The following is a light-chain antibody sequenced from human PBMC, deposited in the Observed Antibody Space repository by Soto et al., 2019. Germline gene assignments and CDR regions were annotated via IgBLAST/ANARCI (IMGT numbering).Light chain of an antibody. Sequence: VSTHSAFTLSLTPGERATLSCRASQSFRGLLAWYQQKPGQAPRLLIYDAYNRATGIPPRFSSSGSGTDFTLTISSLEPEDSAVYYCQQRHSWPITFGQGTRLEIK. V-gene: IGKV3-11*01. CDR3: QQRHSWPIT. CDR2: DAY. J-gene: IGKJ5*01. CDR1: QSFRGL.